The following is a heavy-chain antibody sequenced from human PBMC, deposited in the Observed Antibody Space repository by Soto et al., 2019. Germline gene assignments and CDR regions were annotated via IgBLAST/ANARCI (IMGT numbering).Heavy chain of an antibody. J-gene: IGHJ4*02. V-gene: IGHV4-59*01. D-gene: IGHD6-13*01. Sequence: QVQLQASGPGLVKPSETLSLTCIVSGGSLSPYYWRWIRQSPAKGLEWVGSIYYTGTTDHNPSLKSRVTISIATSANKVSLEMTSVTAADTAVYYCARDRRGSSWPRVDYGGQGKLVTVS. CDR2: IYYTGTT. CDR3: ARDRRGSSWPRVDY. CDR1: GGSLSPYY.